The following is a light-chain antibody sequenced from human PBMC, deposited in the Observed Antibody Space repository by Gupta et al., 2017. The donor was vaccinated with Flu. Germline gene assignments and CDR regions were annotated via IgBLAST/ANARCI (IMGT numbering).Light chain of an antibody. J-gene: IGLJ2*01. CDR1: SGMHVGTYR. Sequence: QAVLTEPSSLSASPGESASLTCTLRSGMHVGTYRIYWYQQKPGSPPQYLLRYKSDSDKQQGSGVPSRFSGSKDASANAVILLISGLQSEDESDYYCMIWHSSAVVFDGGTKLTVL. CDR2: YKSDSDK. V-gene: IGLV5-45*03. CDR3: MIWHSSAVV.